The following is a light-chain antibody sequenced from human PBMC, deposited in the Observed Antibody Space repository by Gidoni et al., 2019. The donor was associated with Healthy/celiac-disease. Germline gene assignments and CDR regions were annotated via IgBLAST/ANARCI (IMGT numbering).Light chain of an antibody. CDR3: QQYGSSPWT. J-gene: IGKJ1*01. V-gene: IGKV3-20*01. CDR2: GAS. CDR1: QSVSSSY. Sequence: EIVSTQSPCTLSLSPGERATLSCRASQSVSSSYLAWYQQKPGQTPRLLIYGASSRATGIPDRFSGSGSGTDFTLTISRLEPEDFAVYYCQQYGSSPWTFGQGTKVEIK.